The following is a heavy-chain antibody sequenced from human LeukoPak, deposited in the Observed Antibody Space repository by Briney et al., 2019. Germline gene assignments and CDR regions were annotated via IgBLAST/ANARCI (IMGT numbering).Heavy chain of an antibody. V-gene: IGHV4-39*07. D-gene: IGHD6-13*01. J-gene: IGHJ4*02. CDR1: GGSISSSSYY. CDR2: IYYSGST. CDR3: AREEQLAGTGYFDY. Sequence: SETLSLTCTVSGGSISSSSYYWGWIRQPPGKGLEWIGSIYYSGSTNYNPSLKSRVTISVDTSKNQFSLKLSSVTAADTAVYYCAREEQLAGTGYFDYWGQGTLVTVSS.